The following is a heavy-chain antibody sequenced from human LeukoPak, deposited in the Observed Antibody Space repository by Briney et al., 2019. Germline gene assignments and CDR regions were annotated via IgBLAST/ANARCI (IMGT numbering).Heavy chain of an antibody. Sequence: GGSLRLSCAASGFTFSSYSMNWVRQAPGKGLEWVSSISSSSSYIYYADSVKGRFTISRDNAKNSLYLQMNSLRAEDTAVYYCARWGHTYSSSWYGTPTSDAFDIWGQGTMVTVSS. D-gene: IGHD6-13*01. CDR3: ARWGHTYSSSWYGTPTSDAFDI. V-gene: IGHV3-21*01. CDR1: GFTFSSYS. CDR2: ISSSSSYI. J-gene: IGHJ3*02.